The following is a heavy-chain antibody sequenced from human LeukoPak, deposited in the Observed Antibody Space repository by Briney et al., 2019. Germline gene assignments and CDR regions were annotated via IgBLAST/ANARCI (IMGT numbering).Heavy chain of an antibody. CDR3: ARGLYDILTGYNAPFDY. D-gene: IGHD3-9*01. V-gene: IGHV4-59*12. CDR1: GGSISSYY. J-gene: IGHJ4*02. CDR2: IYYSGST. Sequence: PSETLSLTCTVSGGSISSYYWSWIRQPPGKGLEWIGYIYYSGSTNYNPSLKSRVTISVDTSKNQFSLKLSSVTAADTAVYYCARGLYDILTGYNAPFDYWGQGTLVTVSS.